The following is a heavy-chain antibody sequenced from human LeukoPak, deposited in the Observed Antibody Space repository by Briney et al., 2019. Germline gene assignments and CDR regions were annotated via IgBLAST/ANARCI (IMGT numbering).Heavy chain of an antibody. V-gene: IGHV4-59*01. J-gene: IGHJ4*02. D-gene: IGHD3-22*01. CDR2: IYYIVTP. CDR3: ARGDYYYDSSGYGFYFDY. Sequence: SETLSLTCPVYGGSISTYYWSWIRQPPVKGLEWNGYIYYIVTPNYNPSLKSRATISVDTSKNQFSLKLSSVTAADAAVYYCARGDYYYDSSGYGFYFDYWGQGTLVTVSS. CDR1: GGSISTYY.